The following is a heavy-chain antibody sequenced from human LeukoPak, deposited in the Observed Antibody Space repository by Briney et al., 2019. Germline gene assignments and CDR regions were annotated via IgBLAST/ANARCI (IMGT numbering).Heavy chain of an antibody. CDR2: INQNGGVK. CDR3: TRTVNSASDF. CDR1: QFTFSSYW. D-gene: IGHD4-23*01. Sequence: GGSLRLSCAASQFTFSSYWMRWVRQAPGKGLEWVATINQNGGVKYYVDSVKGRFTISRDNAKTSLFLQMNSLRIDDTAMYYCTRTVNSASDFWGQGTLVTVSS. V-gene: IGHV3-7*03. J-gene: IGHJ4*02.